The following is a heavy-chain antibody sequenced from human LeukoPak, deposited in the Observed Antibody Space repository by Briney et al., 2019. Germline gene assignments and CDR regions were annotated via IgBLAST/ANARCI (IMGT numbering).Heavy chain of an antibody. Sequence: ASVKVSCKVSGYMFSSYGISWVRQAPGQGLEWMGWISAYNGNTKYTQKFQGRVTMTTDTSTSTAYMELRSLRSDDTAVYYCARGGSNSGSYPDYWGQGALVTVSS. CDR2: ISAYNGNT. CDR3: ARGGSNSGSYPDY. D-gene: IGHD1-26*01. CDR1: GYMFSSYG. J-gene: IGHJ4*02. V-gene: IGHV1-18*01.